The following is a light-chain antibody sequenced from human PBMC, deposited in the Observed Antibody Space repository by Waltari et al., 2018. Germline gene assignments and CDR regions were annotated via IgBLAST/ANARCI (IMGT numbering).Light chain of an antibody. J-gene: IGKJ4*01. Sequence: EIVMTQSPATLSVFPGERATLSCRASQSVATYLAWYQQTPGQAPRLLIYGASTRPTGIPARFSGGGSGTEFTLTISSLQSEDFAVYYCQQYNNWPLLTFGGGTRVEIK. V-gene: IGKV3-15*01. CDR2: GAS. CDR3: QQYNNWPLLT. CDR1: QSVATY.